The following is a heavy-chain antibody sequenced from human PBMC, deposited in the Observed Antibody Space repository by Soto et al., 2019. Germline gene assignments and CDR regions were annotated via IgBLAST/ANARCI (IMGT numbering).Heavy chain of an antibody. CDR3: ANYLAIGGATWANYYYGMHV. Sequence: GGSLRLSCAASGFTFRSYAMRWVRQAPGKGLEWDSAISGSGGSTYYADSVKGRFTISRENSENTRYLQMNSLRAEDTAVYYCANYLAIGGATWANYYYGMHVWS. V-gene: IGHV3-23*01. CDR2: ISGSGGST. J-gene: IGHJ6*02. D-gene: IGHD1-26*01. CDR1: GFTFRSYA.